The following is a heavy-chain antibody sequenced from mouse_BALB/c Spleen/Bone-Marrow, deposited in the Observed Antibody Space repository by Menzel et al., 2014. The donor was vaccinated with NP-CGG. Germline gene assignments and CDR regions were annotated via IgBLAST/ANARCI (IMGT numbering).Heavy chain of an antibody. CDR2: IDPANGNA. CDR3: ARYRLGTYFDF. J-gene: IGHJ2*01. V-gene: IGHV14-3*02. CDR1: GFNIKDTY. D-gene: IGHD2-14*01. Sequence: VQLQQSGAELVKPGASVTLSCTASGFNIKDTYMHWVKQRPERGLEWIGRIDPANGNAKYDPKFQGKATITADTSSNTAYLQLSSLTSEDTAVYYCARYRLGTYFDFWGQGTTLTVSS.